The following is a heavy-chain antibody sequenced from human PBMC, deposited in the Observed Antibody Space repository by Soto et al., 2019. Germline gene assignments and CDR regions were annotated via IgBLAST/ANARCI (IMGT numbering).Heavy chain of an antibody. J-gene: IGHJ5*02. V-gene: IGHV3-66*01. CDR2: IYSGGST. D-gene: IGHD1-26*01. CDR3: ARVLSGGAENWFDP. CDR1: GFTVSSNY. Sequence: GGSLRLSCAASGFTVSSNYMSWVRQAPGKGLEWVSVIYSGGSTYYADSVKGRFTISRDNSKNTLYLQMNSLRAEDTAVYYCARVLSGGAENWFDPWGQGTLVTVSS.